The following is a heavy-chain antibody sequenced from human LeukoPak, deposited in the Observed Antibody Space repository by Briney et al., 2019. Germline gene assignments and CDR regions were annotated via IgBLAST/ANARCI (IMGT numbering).Heavy chain of an antibody. J-gene: IGHJ3*02. V-gene: IGHV4-59*01. Sequence: SGTLSLTCTVSGGSISSYYWSWIRQPPGKGLEWIGYIYYSGSTNYNPSLKSRVTISVDTSKNQFSLKLSSVTAADTAVYYCARVGEYYYDSSGYSLDAFDIWGQGTMVTVSS. CDR2: IYYSGST. CDR1: GGSISSYY. D-gene: IGHD3-22*01. CDR3: ARVGEYYYDSSGYSLDAFDI.